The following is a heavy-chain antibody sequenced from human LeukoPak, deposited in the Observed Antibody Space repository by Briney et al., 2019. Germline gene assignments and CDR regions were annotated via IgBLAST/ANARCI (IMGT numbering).Heavy chain of an antibody. J-gene: IGHJ4*02. CDR1: RFTFSSCA. CDR2: IPHCCCGT. V-gene: IGHV3-23*01. Sequence: GGSLSLSCAASRFTFSSCAMSWFRPAPGKGLEWVSAIPHCCCGTYFAAPLRGRFTNSRANSKNSLYLQMISLRAEDTAVYYCARDRDSLYYFDYWGQGTLVTVSS. CDR3: ARDRDSLYYFDY. D-gene: IGHD2-15*01.